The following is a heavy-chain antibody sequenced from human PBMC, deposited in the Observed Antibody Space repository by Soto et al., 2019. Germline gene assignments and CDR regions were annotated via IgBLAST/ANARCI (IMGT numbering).Heavy chain of an antibody. J-gene: IGHJ3*02. Sequence: SVKVSCKASGGTFSSYAISWVRQAPGQGLEWMGGIIPIFGTANYAQKFQGRVTITADESTSTAYMEQSSLRSEDTAVYYCARPNYYDSSGSPYDAFDIWGQGTMVTVSS. CDR3: ARPNYYDSSGSPYDAFDI. CDR2: IIPIFGTA. D-gene: IGHD3-22*01. V-gene: IGHV1-69*13. CDR1: GGTFSSYA.